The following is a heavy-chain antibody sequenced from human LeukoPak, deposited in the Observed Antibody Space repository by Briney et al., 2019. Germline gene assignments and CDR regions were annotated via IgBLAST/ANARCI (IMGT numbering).Heavy chain of an antibody. Sequence: SETLSLTCAVYGGSFSGYYWSWIRQPPGKGLEWIGCIFYNGYTYYNPSLKSRVTISVDTSKNQFSLKLRSVTAADTAVYYCAREGEATGFDPWGQGTLVTVSS. CDR2: IFYNGYT. CDR3: AREGEATGFDP. V-gene: IGHV4-34*12. J-gene: IGHJ5*02. D-gene: IGHD2-21*02. CDR1: GGSFSGYY.